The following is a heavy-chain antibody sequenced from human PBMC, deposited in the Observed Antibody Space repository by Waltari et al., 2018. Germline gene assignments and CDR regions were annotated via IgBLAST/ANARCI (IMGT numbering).Heavy chain of an antibody. D-gene: IGHD1-1*01. V-gene: IGHV3-66*01. J-gene: IGHJ3*01. CDR1: GFPVSSIY. CDR2: IFRDGTT. Sequence: EEQLVESGGGLVQPGGSLRLSCVVSGFPVSSIYVSWVRQAPGKGLEWVSLIFRDGTTYYADSVKGRFTISRDNSKNTLFLQMNSLRAEDTAIYYCAHVHEYAFHVWGQGTMVTVSS. CDR3: AHVHEYAFHV.